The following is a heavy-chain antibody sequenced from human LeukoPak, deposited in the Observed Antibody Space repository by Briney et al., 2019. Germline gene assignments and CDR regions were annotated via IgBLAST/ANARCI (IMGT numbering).Heavy chain of an antibody. Sequence: PGGSLRLSCAASGFTVSSNYMSWVRQAPGKGLEWVSVIYSGGSTYYADSVKGRFTISRDNSKNTLYLQMNSLRAEDTAVYYCAKDRDSSGYYYPYYFDYWGQGTLVTVSS. CDR1: GFTVSSNY. CDR3: AKDRDSSGYYYPYYFDY. J-gene: IGHJ4*02. CDR2: IYSGGST. D-gene: IGHD3-22*01. V-gene: IGHV3-53*01.